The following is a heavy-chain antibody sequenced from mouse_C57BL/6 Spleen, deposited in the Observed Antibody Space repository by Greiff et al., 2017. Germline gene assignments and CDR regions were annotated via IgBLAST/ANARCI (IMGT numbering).Heavy chain of an antibody. CDR3: TRDQQLEEYFEY. J-gene: IGHJ2*01. CDR1: GFTFSSYA. V-gene: IGHV5-9-1*02. Sequence: EVMLVESGEGLVKPGGSLKLSCAASGFTFSSYAMSWVRQTPEKRLEWVAYISSGGDYIYYADTVKGRFTISRDNARNTLYLQMSSLKSEDTAMYYCTRDQQLEEYFEYWGQGTTLTVSS. D-gene: IGHD3-1*01. CDR2: ISSGGDYI.